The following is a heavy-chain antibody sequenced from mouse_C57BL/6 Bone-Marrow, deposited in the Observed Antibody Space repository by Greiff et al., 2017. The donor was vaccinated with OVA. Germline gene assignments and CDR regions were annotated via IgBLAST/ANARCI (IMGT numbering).Heavy chain of an antibody. D-gene: IGHD2-3*01. V-gene: IGHV1-81*01. CDR3: ASWLLAWFAY. J-gene: IGHJ3*01. CDR1: GYTFTSYG. Sequence: VQVVESGAELARPGASVKLSCKASGYTFTSYGISWVKQRTGQGLEWIGEIYPRSGNTYYNEKFKGKATLTADKSSSTAYMELRSLTSEDSAVYFCASWLLAWFAYWGQGTLVTVSA. CDR2: IYPRSGNT.